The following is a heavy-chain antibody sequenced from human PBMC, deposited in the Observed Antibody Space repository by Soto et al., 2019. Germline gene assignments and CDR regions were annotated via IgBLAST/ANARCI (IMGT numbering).Heavy chain of an antibody. J-gene: IGHJ4*02. V-gene: IGHV3-23*01. Sequence: EVQLLESGGGLVQPGGSLRLSCAASGFPFSRCAMNWVRQAPGKGLEWVSTISDSDHSTYYADSVKGRFTVSRDNSENTLYLQMDGLRAGDTAIEYWAKRGGDSGWGDFDSWGQGILVTVSS. CDR3: AKRGGDSGWGDFDS. CDR1: GFPFSRCA. D-gene: IGHD6-19*01. CDR2: ISDSDHST.